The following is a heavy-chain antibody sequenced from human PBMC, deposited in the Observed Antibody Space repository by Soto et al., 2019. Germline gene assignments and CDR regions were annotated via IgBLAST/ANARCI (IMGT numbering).Heavy chain of an antibody. J-gene: IGHJ6*02. CDR2: IYYSGST. CDR3: AREAYNWNDGYYYGMDV. V-gene: IGHV4-59*01. CDR1: GGSISGYY. D-gene: IGHD1-20*01. Sequence: PSETLSLTCTVSGGSISGYYWSWIRQPPGKGLEWLGYIYYSGSTNYNPSLKSRVTISVDTSKNQFSLKLSSVTAADTAVYYCAREAYNWNDGYYYGMDVWGQGTTVTVSS.